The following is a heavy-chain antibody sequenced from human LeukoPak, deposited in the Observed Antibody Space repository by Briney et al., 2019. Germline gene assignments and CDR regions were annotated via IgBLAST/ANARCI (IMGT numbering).Heavy chain of an antibody. D-gene: IGHD1-14*01. Sequence: SETLSLTCTVSGGSISTFYWTWIRQPPGKGLEWIGYIYYSGSTNYNPSLKSRVTISLDTSKNQFSLKLNSVTAADTAVYYCTRHHHNPTYDYWGQGTLVTVSS. CDR2: IYYSGST. V-gene: IGHV4-59*08. CDR1: GGSISTFY. CDR3: TRHHHNPTYDY. J-gene: IGHJ4*02.